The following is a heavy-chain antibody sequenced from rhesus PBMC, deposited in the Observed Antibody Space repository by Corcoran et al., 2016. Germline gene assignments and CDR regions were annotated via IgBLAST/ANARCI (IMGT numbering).Heavy chain of an antibody. CDR1: GGSIRDYS. Sequence: QVQLQESGPGLAKPAETLSLTCVVSGGSIRDYSWSWIRQSPGKGLEWIGRLHGSGGDTDYSPSLKSRVTISLDTSKNHLSLKLTSVTAADTAVYFCAKMVSSWNNPAFDFWGQGLRVTVSS. J-gene: IGHJ3*01. CDR3: AKMVSSWNNPAFDF. CDR2: LHGSGGDT. D-gene: IGHD1-20*01. V-gene: IGHV4-160*01.